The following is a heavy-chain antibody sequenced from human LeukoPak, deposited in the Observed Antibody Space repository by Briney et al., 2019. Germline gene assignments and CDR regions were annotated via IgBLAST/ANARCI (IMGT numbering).Heavy chain of an antibody. CDR3: ARIVYDCSSTSCPFDY. V-gene: IGHV1-69*01. CDR2: IIPIFGTA. CDR1: GGTFISYA. D-gene: IGHD2-2*01. J-gene: IGHJ4*02. Sequence: GSSVKVSCKASGGTFISYAISWVRQAPGQGREWMGGIIPIFGTANYAQKFQGRVTITADESTSTAYMELSSLRSEDTAVYYCARIVYDCSSTSCPFDYWGQGTLVTVSS.